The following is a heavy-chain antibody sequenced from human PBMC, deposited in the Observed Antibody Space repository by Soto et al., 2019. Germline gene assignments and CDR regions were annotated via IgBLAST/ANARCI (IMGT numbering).Heavy chain of an antibody. CDR3: ARDPRIPVARSDAFDI. V-gene: IGHV3-11*01. J-gene: IGHJ3*02. D-gene: IGHD6-19*01. CDR2: ISSSGSTI. CDR1: GFTFSDYY. Sequence: GGSLRLSCAASGFTFSDYYMSWIRQAPGKGLEWVSYISSSGSTIYYADSVKGRFTISRDNAKNSLYLQMNSLRAEDTAVYYCARDPRIPVARSDAFDIWGQGTMVTVSS.